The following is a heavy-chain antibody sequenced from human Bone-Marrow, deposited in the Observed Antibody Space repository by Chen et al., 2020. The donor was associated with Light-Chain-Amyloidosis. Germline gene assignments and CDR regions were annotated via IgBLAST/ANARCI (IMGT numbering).Heavy chain of an antibody. CDR3: ARPTSVWLQLTTGGDF. D-gene: IGHD6-19*01. J-gene: IGHJ4*02. CDR1: GFTFSSHA. Sequence: VQLVESGGGAVQPGGFLRLSCAASGFTFSSHAMTWVRQAPGKGLEWLSSISSNSYKYSADSVKGRFTISRDNAMNSVYLQMNSLRAEDTAIYYCARPTSVWLQLTTGGDFWGQGTLVTVSS. CDR2: ISSNSYK. V-gene: IGHV3-21*01.